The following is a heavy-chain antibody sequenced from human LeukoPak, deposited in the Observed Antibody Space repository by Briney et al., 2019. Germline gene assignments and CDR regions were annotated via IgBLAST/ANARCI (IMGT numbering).Heavy chain of an antibody. CDR1: GFTFSSYS. V-gene: IGHV3-21*01. CDR2: ISSSSYI. CDR3: AREGPYDSSGFFDL. J-gene: IGHJ2*01. Sequence: GGSLRLSCAASGFTFSSYSMNWVRQAPGKGLEWVSSISSSSYIYYADSVKGRFTISRDNAKNSLYLQMNSLRAEDTAVYYCAREGPYDSSGFFDLWGRGTLVTVSS. D-gene: IGHD3-22*01.